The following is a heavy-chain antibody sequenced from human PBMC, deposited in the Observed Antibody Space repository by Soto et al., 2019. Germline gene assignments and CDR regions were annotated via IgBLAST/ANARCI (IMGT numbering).Heavy chain of an antibody. Sequence: QVQLVQSGAEVKKPGSSVKVSCKASGGTFSSYAISWVRQAPGQGLGWMGGVIPIFGTANYAQKFQGRVTITADESTSTDYMELSILRSEDTAVYYCARGNQAQQWLVPDDYWGQGTLVTVSS. V-gene: IGHV1-69*12. CDR2: VIPIFGTA. D-gene: IGHD6-19*01. J-gene: IGHJ4*02. CDR1: GGTFSSYA. CDR3: ARGNQAQQWLVPDDY.